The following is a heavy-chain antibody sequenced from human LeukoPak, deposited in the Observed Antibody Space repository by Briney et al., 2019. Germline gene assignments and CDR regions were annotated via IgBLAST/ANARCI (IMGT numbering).Heavy chain of an antibody. J-gene: IGHJ5*02. D-gene: IGHD4-17*01. CDR1: GFTFSSYW. Sequence: PGGSLRLSCAASGFTFSSYWMSWVRQAPGKGLEWVSAISGSGGSTYYADSVKGRFTISRDNSKNTLYLQMNSLRAEDTAVYYCAKKPKTTVTTGWFDPWGQGTLVTVSS. V-gene: IGHV3-23*01. CDR2: ISGSGGST. CDR3: AKKPKTTVTTGWFDP.